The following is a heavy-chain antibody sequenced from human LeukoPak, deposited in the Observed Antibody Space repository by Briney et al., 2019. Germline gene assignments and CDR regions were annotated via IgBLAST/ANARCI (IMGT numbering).Heavy chain of an antibody. D-gene: IGHD1-26*01. CDR2: VYYSGST. Sequence: SETLSLTCVVSGVSVSGYYWGWIRQPPGRGLEWIGYVYYSGSTNYNPSFKSRITISVDTSRNQFSLQLSSVTAADTAVYYCARVVRELRFDYWGQGTLVTVSS. CDR3: ARVVRELRFDY. J-gene: IGHJ4*02. V-gene: IGHV4-59*02. CDR1: GVSVSGYY.